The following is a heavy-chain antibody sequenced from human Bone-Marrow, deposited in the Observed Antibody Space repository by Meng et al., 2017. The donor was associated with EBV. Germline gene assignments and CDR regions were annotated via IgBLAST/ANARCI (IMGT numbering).Heavy chain of an antibody. Sequence: QGQLVQSGAEVKKPGASVKVSSKASGYTFTGHYMHWVRQAPGQGLEWMGRIDPNSGGADYAQKFQGGVTMTRDTSISTFYMELSRLTSDDTAVYFCARASDYGNDLDYWGQGTLVTVSS. V-gene: IGHV1-2*06. CDR2: IDPNSGGA. CDR1: GYTFTGHY. J-gene: IGHJ4*02. CDR3: ARASDYGNDLDY. D-gene: IGHD4-11*01.